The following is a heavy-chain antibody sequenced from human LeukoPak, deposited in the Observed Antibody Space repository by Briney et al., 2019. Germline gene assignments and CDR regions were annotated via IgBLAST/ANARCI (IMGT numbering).Heavy chain of an antibody. V-gene: IGHV4-39*01. CDR3: ARASGAPEY. J-gene: IGHJ4*02. CDR1: GGSISSSSYY. D-gene: IGHD4/OR15-4a*01. CDR2: IYYSGST. Sequence: PSETLSLTCTVSGGSISSSSYYWGWIRQPPGKGLEWIGSIYYSGSTYYNPSLKSRVTISVDTSKNQFSLKVRSVTAADTAVYYCARASGAPEYWGQGTLVTVSS.